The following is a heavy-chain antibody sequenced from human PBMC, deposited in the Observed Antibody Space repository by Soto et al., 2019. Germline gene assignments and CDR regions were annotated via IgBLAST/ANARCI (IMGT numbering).Heavy chain of an antibody. J-gene: IGHJ4*02. V-gene: IGHV3-21*06. D-gene: IGHD4-17*01. CDR1: GFSFSSYT. CDR2: ISRTSEDI. Sequence: EVQLVESGGGLVKPGGSLRLSCRASGFSFSSYTMSWVRQAPGKGLEWVSSISRTSEDIYYADSLKGRCDISRDNARNLGPREVDSLRGEGGAVYYCAGVGRDYGGGGIPDWWGQGTLVTVSS. CDR3: AGVGRDYGGGGIPDW.